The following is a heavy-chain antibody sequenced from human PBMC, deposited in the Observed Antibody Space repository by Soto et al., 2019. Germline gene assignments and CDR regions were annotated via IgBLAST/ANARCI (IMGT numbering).Heavy chain of an antibody. J-gene: IGHJ6*02. V-gene: IGHV4-34*01. CDR1: GGSFSGYY. Sequence: SETLSLTCAVYGGSFSGYYWSWIRQPPGKGLEWIGEINHSGSTNYNPSLKSRVTISVDTSKNQFSLKLSSVTAADTAVYYCARGPGGYSSSSYVYYGMDVWGQGTTVTVSS. D-gene: IGHD6-13*01. CDR3: ARGPGGYSSSSYVYYGMDV. CDR2: INHSGST.